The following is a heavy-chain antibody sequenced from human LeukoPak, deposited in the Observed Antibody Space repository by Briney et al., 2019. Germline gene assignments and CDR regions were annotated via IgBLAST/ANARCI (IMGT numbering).Heavy chain of an antibody. Sequence: GGSLRLSCAASGFTFSSYGMHWVRQAPGKGLEWVAVISYDGSNKYYADSVKGRFTISRDNSKNTLYLQMNSLRAEDTAVYYCARAWGVRLFDYWGQGTLVTVSS. CDR1: GFTFSSYG. CDR3: ARAWGVRLFDY. D-gene: IGHD3-10*01. CDR2: ISYDGSNK. V-gene: IGHV3-30*03. J-gene: IGHJ4*02.